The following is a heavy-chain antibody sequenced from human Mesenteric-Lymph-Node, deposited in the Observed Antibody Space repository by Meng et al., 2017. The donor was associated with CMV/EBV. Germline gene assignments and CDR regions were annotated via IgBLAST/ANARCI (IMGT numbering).Heavy chain of an antibody. J-gene: IGHJ4*02. CDR2: ISYDGSNK. Sequence: GESLKISCAASGFTFSSYAMHWVRQAPGKGLEWVAVISYDGSNKYYADSVKGRFTISRDNSKNTLYLQMNSLRAEDTAVYYCARDSEGWFGVTGYWGQGTLVTVSS. CDR3: ARDSEGWFGVTGY. D-gene: IGHD3-10*01. V-gene: IGHV3-30*04. CDR1: GFTFSSYA.